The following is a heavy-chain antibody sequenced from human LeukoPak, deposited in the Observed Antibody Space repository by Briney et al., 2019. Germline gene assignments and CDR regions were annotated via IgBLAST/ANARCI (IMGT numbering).Heavy chain of an antibody. V-gene: IGHV3-74*01. D-gene: IGHD2-2*01. CDR1: GFTFSSYW. CDR3: AKDRLNIVVVPAVDMGLDAFDI. Sequence: PGGSLRLSCAASGFTFSSYWMHWVRQAPGKGLVWVSRINSDGSSTSYADSVKGRFTISRDNAKNTLYLQMNSLRAEDTAVYYCAKDRLNIVVVPAVDMGLDAFDIWGQGTMVTVSS. CDR2: INSDGSST. J-gene: IGHJ3*02.